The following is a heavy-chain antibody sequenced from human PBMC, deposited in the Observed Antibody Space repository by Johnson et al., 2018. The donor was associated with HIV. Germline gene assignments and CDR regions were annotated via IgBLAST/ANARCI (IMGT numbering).Heavy chain of an antibody. J-gene: IGHJ3*02. Sequence: VQLVESGGGVVRPGGSLRLSCAASGFMFKDYGVSWVRLAPGKGLEWVSDITWNGGTTGYADSVKGRFTISRDNAKNSLYLQMNSLRAEDTALYYCARTIVVVVAARRPYAFDIWGQGTMVTVSS. CDR2: ITWNGGTT. CDR3: ARTIVVVVAARRPYAFDI. CDR1: GFMFKDYG. V-gene: IGHV3-20*04. D-gene: IGHD2-15*01.